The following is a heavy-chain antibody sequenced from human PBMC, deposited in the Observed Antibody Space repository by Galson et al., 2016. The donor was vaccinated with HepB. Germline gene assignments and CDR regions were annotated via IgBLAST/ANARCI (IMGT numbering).Heavy chain of an antibody. V-gene: IGHV3-30*18. D-gene: IGHD6-19*01. J-gene: IGHJ4*02. Sequence: SLRLSCAGSGFTFSSYGMHWVRQAPGKGLEWVAAISYEGSNKYYADSVQGRFTISRDDSKNTLYLQINSLSVEDTAQYYCAKDGTYSSGWYPVYQWGRGTLATVSS. CDR3: AKDGTYSSGWYPVYQ. CDR2: ISYEGSNK. CDR1: GFTFSSYG.